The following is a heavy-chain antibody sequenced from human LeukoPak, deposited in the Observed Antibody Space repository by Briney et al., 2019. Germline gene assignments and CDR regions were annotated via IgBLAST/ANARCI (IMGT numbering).Heavy chain of an antibody. CDR1: GFTFSSYN. D-gene: IGHD2-2*02. Sequence: GGSLRLSCAASGFTFSSYNMNWVRQAPGKGLEWVSSISSSSSYIYYAESVKGRFTISRDNAKNSLYLQMNSLRAEDTAVYYCARDGACNTTRCFTYYYHYWGQGTLVTVSS. V-gene: IGHV3-21*01. J-gene: IGHJ4*02. CDR3: ARDGACNTTRCFTYYYHY. CDR2: ISSSSSYI.